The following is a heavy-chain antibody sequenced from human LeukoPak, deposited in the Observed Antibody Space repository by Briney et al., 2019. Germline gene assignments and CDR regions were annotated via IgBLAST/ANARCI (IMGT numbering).Heavy chain of an antibody. V-gene: IGHV3-74*01. CDR2: INSDGRST. D-gene: IGHD3-10*01. Sequence: GGSLRLSCAASGFTFSSNLMHWVRQGPGKGLVWVSHINSDGRSTRYADSVKGRFTISRDNAKNTVYLQMNSLRAEDTAVYFCARDFSGAIDYWGQGTQVTVS. CDR1: GFTFSSNL. CDR3: ARDFSGAIDY. J-gene: IGHJ4*02.